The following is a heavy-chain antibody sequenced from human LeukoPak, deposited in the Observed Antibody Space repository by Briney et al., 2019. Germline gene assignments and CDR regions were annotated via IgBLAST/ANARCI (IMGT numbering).Heavy chain of an antibody. CDR1: GFTLSSYW. CDR2: ISSSGSTI. D-gene: IGHD3-10*02. Sequence: GGSLRLSCAASGFTLSSYWMTWVRQAPGKGLEWVSYISSSGSTIYYADSVKGRFTISRDNAKNSLYLQMNSLRAEDTAVYYCAELGITMIGGVWGKGTTVTISS. J-gene: IGHJ6*04. CDR3: AELGITMIGGV. V-gene: IGHV3-48*04.